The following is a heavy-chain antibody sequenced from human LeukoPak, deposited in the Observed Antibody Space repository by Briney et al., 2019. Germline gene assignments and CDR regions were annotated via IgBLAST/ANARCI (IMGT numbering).Heavy chain of an antibody. J-gene: IGHJ3*02. CDR3: AKGSLRFLEWSLHDAFDI. D-gene: IGHD3-3*01. Sequence: GASLRLSCAASGFTFSSYAMSWVRQAPGKGLEWVSAISGSGGSTYYADSVKGRFTISRDNSKNTLYLQMNSLRAEDTAVYYCAKGSLRFLEWSLHDAFDIWGQGTMVTVSS. CDR1: GFTFSSYA. CDR2: ISGSGGST. V-gene: IGHV3-23*01.